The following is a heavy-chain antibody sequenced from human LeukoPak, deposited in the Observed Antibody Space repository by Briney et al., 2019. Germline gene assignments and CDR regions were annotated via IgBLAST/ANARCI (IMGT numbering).Heavy chain of an antibody. D-gene: IGHD6-19*01. V-gene: IGHV3-48*03. CDR1: GFTFSNYE. CDR3: ARDSSGWYYFDY. J-gene: IGHJ4*02. Sequence: GGSLRLSCGASGFTFSNYEMNWVRRAPGKGLEWVSYISRSSGSSIYYADSVKGRFTISRDNAKNSLYLQMNSLRAEDTAVYYCARDSSGWYYFDYWGQGILVTVSS. CDR2: ISRSSGSSI.